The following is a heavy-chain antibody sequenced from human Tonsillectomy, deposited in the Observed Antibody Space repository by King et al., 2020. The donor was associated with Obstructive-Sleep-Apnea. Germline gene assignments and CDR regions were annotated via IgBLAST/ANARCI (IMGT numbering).Heavy chain of an antibody. V-gene: IGHV1-69*04. CDR1: GGTFSSYA. CDR2: IIPILGIA. CDR3: ARDLYYGSGSYYNLYYYYGMDV. Sequence: QLVQSGAEVKKPGSSVKVSCKASGGTFSSYAISWLRQAPGQGLEWMGRIIPILGIANYAQKFQVRVTISTDKSTSTAYMELSSLRSEDTAVYYCARDLYYGSGSYYNLYYYYGMDVWGQGTTVTVSS. D-gene: IGHD3-10*01. J-gene: IGHJ6*02.